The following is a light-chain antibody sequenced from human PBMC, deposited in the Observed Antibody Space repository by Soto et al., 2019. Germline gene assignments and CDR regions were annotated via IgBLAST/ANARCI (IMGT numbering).Light chain of an antibody. CDR2: DVS. V-gene: IGLV2-14*01. J-gene: IGLJ1*01. Sequence: QSALTQPASVSGSPGQSITISCTGTSSDVGGYNYVSWYQQHPGKAPKLMIYDVSNRPSGVSNRFSGSKSGNTASLTISGLQAEDEADNYCSSYTSSSTLLYVFGTGTKVTV. CDR3: SSYTSSSTLLYV. CDR1: SSDVGGYNY.